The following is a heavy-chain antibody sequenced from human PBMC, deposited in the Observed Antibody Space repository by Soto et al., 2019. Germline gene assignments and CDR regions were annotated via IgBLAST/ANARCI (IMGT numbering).Heavy chain of an antibody. CDR1: GFTFSSYG. CDR3: ARPRYKIVATAYFDY. V-gene: IGHV3-30*03. D-gene: IGHD5-12*01. CDR2: ISYDGSNK. J-gene: IGHJ4*02. Sequence: GGSLRLSCAASGFTFSSYGMHWVRQAPGKGLEWVAVISYDGSNKYYADSVKGRFTISRDNSKNTLYLQMNSLRAEDTAVYYCARPRYKIVATAYFDYWGQGTLVTVSS.